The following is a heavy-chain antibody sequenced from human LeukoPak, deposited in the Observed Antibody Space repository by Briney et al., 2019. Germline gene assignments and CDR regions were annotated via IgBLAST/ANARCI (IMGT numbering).Heavy chain of an antibody. J-gene: IGHJ4*02. CDR2: ISSSSSYI. D-gene: IGHD6-6*01. Sequence: GGSLRLSCAASGFTFSSYSMNWVRQAPGKGLEWVSSISSSSSYIYYADSVKGRFTISRDNAKNSLYLQMNSLRAEDTAVYYCARGRISGAARPASKYYFDYWGQGTLVTVSS. CDR1: GFTFSSYS. CDR3: ARGRISGAARPASKYYFDY. V-gene: IGHV3-21*01.